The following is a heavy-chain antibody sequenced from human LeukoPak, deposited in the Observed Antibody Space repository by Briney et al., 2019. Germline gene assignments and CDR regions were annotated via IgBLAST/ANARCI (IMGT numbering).Heavy chain of an antibody. CDR1: GYTFSYHY. V-gene: IGHV1-2*02. CDR2: INPNSGGT. D-gene: IGHD2-15*01. J-gene: IGHJ4*02. CDR3: ARICDPNGGSCYFSFDY. Sequence: ASVKVSCKASGYTFSYHYIHWVRQAPGQGLEWMGWINPNSGGTNYAQKFQGRVTMTRDTSTSTVYMELSRLRSDDTAVYYCARICDPNGGSCYFSFDYWGQGTLVTVYS.